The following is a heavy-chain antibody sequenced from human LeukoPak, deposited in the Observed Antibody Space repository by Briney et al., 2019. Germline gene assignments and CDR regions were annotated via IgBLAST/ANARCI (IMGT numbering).Heavy chain of an antibody. CDR1: GGSFSGYY. V-gene: IGHV4-34*01. CDR3: ARDYICIDY. CDR2: INHSGST. D-gene: IGHD2-2*02. Sequence: PSETLSLTCAVYGGSFSGYYWSWIRQPPGKGLEWIGEINHSGSTNYNPSLKSRVTISVDTSKNQFSLKLSSVTAADTAVYYCARDYICIDYWGQGTLVTVSS. J-gene: IGHJ4*02.